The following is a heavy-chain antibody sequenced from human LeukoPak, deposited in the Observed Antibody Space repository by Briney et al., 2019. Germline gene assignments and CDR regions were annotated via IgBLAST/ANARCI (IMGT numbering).Heavy chain of an antibody. J-gene: IGHJ4*02. D-gene: IGHD3-22*01. Sequence: AGGSLRLSCAASGFTFSSYAMHWVRQAPGKGLEYVSAISSNGGSTYYANSVKGRFTISRDNSKNTLYLQMGSLRAEDMAVYYCARERTDSSGYYLSLDYWGQGTLVTVSS. V-gene: IGHV3-64*01. CDR2: ISSNGGST. CDR1: GFTFSSYA. CDR3: ARERTDSSGYYLSLDY.